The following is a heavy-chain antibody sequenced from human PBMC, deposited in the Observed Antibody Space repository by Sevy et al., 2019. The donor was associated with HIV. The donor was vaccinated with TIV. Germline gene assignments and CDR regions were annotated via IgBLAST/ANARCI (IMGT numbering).Heavy chain of an antibody. J-gene: IGHJ6*02. CDR1: GYTFTSYD. V-gene: IGHV1-8*01. Sequence: ASVKVSCKASGYTFTSYDINWVRQATGQGLEWMGWMKPNRGNTGYAQKFQGRVTMTSNTSISTAYMQLSSMRSEDTAVYYCARTEPGRAAYGMDVWGQGTTVTVSS. CDR3: ARTEPGRAAYGMDV. D-gene: IGHD6-13*01. CDR2: MKPNRGNT.